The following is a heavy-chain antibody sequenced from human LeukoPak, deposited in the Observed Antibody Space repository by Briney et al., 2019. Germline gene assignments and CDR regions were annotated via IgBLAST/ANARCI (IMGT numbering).Heavy chain of an antibody. Sequence: ASVKVSCKASGYTFTSYAMNWVRQAPGQGLEWMGWINTNTGNPTYAQGFTGRFVFSLDTSVSTAYLQISSLKAEDTAVYYCARVPPAYFDWLLLSLDAFDIWGQGTMVTVSS. CDR1: GYTFTSYA. D-gene: IGHD3-9*01. V-gene: IGHV7-4-1*02. CDR2: INTNTGNP. J-gene: IGHJ3*02. CDR3: ARVPPAYFDWLLLSLDAFDI.